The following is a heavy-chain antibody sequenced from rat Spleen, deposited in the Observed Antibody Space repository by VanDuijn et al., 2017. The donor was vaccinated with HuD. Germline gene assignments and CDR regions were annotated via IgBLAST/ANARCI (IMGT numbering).Heavy chain of an antibody. CDR2: ISPSGGSP. CDR1: GFTFSNYG. V-gene: IGHV5-19*01. CDR3: ATGNTMMVIHWYFDF. Sequence: EVQLVESGGGLVQPGRSLKLSCAASGFTFSNYGMHWIRQAPTKGLEWVASISPSGGSPYYRDSVKGRFTISRDNAKSTLYLQMDSLRSEDTATYYCATGNTMMVIHWYFDFWGPGTMVTVSS. J-gene: IGHJ1*01. D-gene: IGHD1-12*03.